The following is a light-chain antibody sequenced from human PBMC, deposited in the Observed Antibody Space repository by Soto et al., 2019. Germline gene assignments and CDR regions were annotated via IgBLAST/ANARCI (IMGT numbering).Light chain of an antibody. Sequence: DIQLTQSPSSLSAPVGDRVTITCRASQSISDYLNWYQQKPGTAPKLLIYAASTLQSGVPSRFSGSASETDFTLTISSLQPGDFATYYCQQSFITPWTFGQGTKVDI. CDR1: QSISDY. J-gene: IGKJ1*01. CDR3: QQSFITPWT. V-gene: IGKV1-39*01. CDR2: AAS.